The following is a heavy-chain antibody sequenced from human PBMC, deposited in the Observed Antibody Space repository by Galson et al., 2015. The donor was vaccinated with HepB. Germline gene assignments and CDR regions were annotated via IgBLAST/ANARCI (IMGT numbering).Heavy chain of an antibody. CDR2: IDPSDSYT. CDR3: ARRIMITFGGTGGMDV. V-gene: IGHV5-10-1*01. J-gene: IGHJ6*02. Sequence: QSGAEVKKPGESLRISCKGSGYSFTGYWISWVRQMPGKGLEWMGRIDPSDSYTNYSPSFQGHVTISADKSISTAYLQWSSLKASDTAMYYCARRIMITFGGTGGMDVWGQGTTVTVSS. D-gene: IGHD3-16*01. CDR1: GYSFTGYW.